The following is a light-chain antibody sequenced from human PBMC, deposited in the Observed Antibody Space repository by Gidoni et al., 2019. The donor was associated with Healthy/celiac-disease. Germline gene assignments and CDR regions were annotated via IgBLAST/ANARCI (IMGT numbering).Light chain of an antibody. J-gene: IGKJ3*01. CDR2: DAS. CDR1: QSVSSY. V-gene: IGKV3-11*01. CDR3: QQSSNWGFT. Sequence: DIVLTQSPATLSLSPGERATLSCRASQSVSSYLAWYQQKPGQAPRLLIYDASNRATGIPARFSGSGSGTDLTLTISSREPEDFEVYYCQQSSNWGFTFGPGTKVDIK.